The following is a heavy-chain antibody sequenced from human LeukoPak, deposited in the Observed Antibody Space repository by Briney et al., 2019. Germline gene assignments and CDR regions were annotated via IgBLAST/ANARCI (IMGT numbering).Heavy chain of an antibody. D-gene: IGHD3-10*01. J-gene: IGHJ4*02. CDR2: IRYDGSNK. Sequence: GGSLRLSCAASGFTFSSYGMHWVRQAPGKGLEWVAFIRYDGSNKYYADSVKGRFTISRDNSKNTLYLQMNSLRPEDTALYYCARDKSYFGSGNYHYFDSWGQGALVIVSS. CDR3: ARDKSYFGSGNYHYFDS. CDR1: GFTFSSYG. V-gene: IGHV3-30*02.